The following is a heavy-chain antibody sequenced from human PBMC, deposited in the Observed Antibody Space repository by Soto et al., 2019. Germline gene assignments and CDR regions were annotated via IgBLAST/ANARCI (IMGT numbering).Heavy chain of an antibody. CDR3: GKSDGFVGGGDS. Sequence: QVQLVQSGAEVKKPGASIKVSCKASGYVFSDYYIHWFRQAPGHGLEWVAVINPRGGVTRYAQKFQGRLAVTSDTSTSTVYMQLSSLRSDDTAVFYCGKSDGFVGGGDSWGQGTLVTVSS. J-gene: IGHJ4*02. CDR2: INPRGGVT. D-gene: IGHD3-10*01. CDR1: GYVFSDYY. V-gene: IGHV1-46*01.